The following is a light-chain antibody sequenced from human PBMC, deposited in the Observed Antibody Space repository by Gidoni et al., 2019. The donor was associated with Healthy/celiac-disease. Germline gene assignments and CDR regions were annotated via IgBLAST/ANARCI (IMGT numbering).Light chain of an antibody. J-gene: IGKJ1*01. V-gene: IGKV3-20*01. CDR2: GAS. Sequence: EIVLTQSPGTLSLSPGERATLSCRASQSVSSSYLAWYQQKPGQAPRLLIYGASSVATGIPDRFSGSGSGTDFTLTISRLEPDDFAVYYCQQYGSSSWTFGQGTKVEIK. CDR3: QQYGSSSWT. CDR1: QSVSSSY.